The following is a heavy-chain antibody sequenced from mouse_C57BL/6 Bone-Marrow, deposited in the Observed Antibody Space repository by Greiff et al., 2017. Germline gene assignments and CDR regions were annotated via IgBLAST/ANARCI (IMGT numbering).Heavy chain of an antibody. D-gene: IGHD2-2*01. J-gene: IGHJ1*03. V-gene: IGHV1-87*01. Sequence: VKLQQSGPELARPWASVKISCQAFYTFSRRVHFAIRDPNYWMQWVKQRPGQGLEWIGAIYPGNGDTGYNQKLKGKATLTADESSITAYMQLSSMTSEDSAVYYCAWGVRGYGYFDFWGTGTTVTVSS. CDR1: YTFS. CDR2: GQGLEWIG. CDR3: SEDSAVYYCAWGVRGYGYFDF.